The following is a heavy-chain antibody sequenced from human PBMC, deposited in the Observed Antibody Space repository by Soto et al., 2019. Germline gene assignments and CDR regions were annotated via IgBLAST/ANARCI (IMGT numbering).Heavy chain of an antibody. D-gene: IGHD6-13*01. J-gene: IGHJ4*02. Sequence: SETLSLTCVVSGGSITSYHWSWIRQFPGQGLEWIAYMYYTGSPSYNPSLKSRVTISVDTSKNQFSLNLSFVTAADTAVYYCARGAAPGRSDSWGQGTLVTVSS. V-gene: IGHV4-59*01. CDR1: GGSITSYH. CDR2: MYYTGSP. CDR3: ARGAAPGRSDS.